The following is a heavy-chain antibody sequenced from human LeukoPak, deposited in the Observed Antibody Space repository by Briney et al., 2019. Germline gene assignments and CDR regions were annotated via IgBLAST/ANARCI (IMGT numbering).Heavy chain of an antibody. Sequence: SETLSLTCAVYGGSFSGYYWSWIRQPPGKGLEWIGEINHSGSTNYNPSLKSRVTISVDTSKNHFSLRLSSVTAADTAVYYCARGWNYDFWSGYYNPYYYYYMDVWGKGTTVTVSS. J-gene: IGHJ6*03. V-gene: IGHV4-34*01. CDR2: INHSGST. CDR1: GGSFSGYY. CDR3: ARGWNYDFWSGYYNPYYYYYMDV. D-gene: IGHD3-3*01.